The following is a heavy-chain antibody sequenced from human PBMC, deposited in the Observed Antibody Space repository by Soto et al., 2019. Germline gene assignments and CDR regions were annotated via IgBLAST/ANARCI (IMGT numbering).Heavy chain of an antibody. CDR2: FDPEDGET. J-gene: IGHJ4*02. V-gene: IGHV1-24*01. D-gene: IGHD6-6*01. Sequence: ASVKVSCKVSGYTLTELSMHWVRQAPGKGLEWMGGFDPEDGETIYAQKFQGRVTMTEDTSTDTAYMELSSLRSEDTAVYYCATQYSSSIGLDYWGQGTLVTVSS. CDR3: ATQYSSSIGLDY. CDR1: GYTLTELS.